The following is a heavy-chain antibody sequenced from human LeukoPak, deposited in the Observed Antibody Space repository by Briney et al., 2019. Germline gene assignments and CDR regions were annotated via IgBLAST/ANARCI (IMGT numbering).Heavy chain of an antibody. CDR1: GFTFSSYA. J-gene: IGHJ4*02. CDR3: ARCSTYNIPEDY. D-gene: IGHD1-14*01. CDR2: ISYDGSNK. Sequence: GGSLRLSCAASGFTFSSYAMHWVRQAPGKGLEWVAVISYDGSNKYYADSVKGRFTISRDNSKNTLYLQMNSLRAEDTAVYYCARCSTYNIPEDYWGQGTLLIVTS. V-gene: IGHV3-30*04.